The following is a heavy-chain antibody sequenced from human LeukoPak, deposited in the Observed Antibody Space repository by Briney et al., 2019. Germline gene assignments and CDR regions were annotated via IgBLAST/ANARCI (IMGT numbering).Heavy chain of an antibody. Sequence: SETLSLTCTVSGGSISRYYWSWIRQPPGKGLEWVGYIYYSGSTNYNPSLKSRVTISVDTSKNQFSLKLSSVTAADTAVYYCARESCSGGSCYLLDYWGQGTLVTVSS. CDR2: IYYSGST. CDR3: ARESCSGGSCYLLDY. D-gene: IGHD2-15*01. V-gene: IGHV4-59*01. CDR1: GGSISRYY. J-gene: IGHJ4*02.